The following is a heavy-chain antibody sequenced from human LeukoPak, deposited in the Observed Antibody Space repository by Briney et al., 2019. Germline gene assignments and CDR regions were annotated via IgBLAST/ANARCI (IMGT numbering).Heavy chain of an antibody. V-gene: IGHV3-48*02. Sequence: GGSLRLSCAASGFTFSSYSMNWVRQAPGKGLEWVSYISSSSSTIYYADSVKGRFTISRDNARNSLYLQMNSLRDEDTAVYYCARSDCSSTSCYFSFDYWGQGTLVTVSS. J-gene: IGHJ4*02. CDR3: ARSDCSSTSCYFSFDY. CDR2: ISSSSSTI. D-gene: IGHD2-2*01. CDR1: GFTFSSYS.